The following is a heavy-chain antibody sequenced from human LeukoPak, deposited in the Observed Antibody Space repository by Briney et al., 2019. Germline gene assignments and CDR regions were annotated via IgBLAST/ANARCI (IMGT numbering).Heavy chain of an antibody. D-gene: IGHD3-22*01. CDR3: ARDSGKYYYDSSGYWGNSFDP. Sequence: GGSLRLSCAASGFTFSDYYMSWIRQAPGKGLEWVSYISSSSSYTNYADSVKGRFTISRDNAKNSLYLQMNSLRAEDTAVYYCARDSGKYYYDSSGYWGNSFDPWGQGTLVTVSS. CDR2: ISSSSSYT. CDR1: GFTFSDYY. J-gene: IGHJ5*02. V-gene: IGHV3-11*05.